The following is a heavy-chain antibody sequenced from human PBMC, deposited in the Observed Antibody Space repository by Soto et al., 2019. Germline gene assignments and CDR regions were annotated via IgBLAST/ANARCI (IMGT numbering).Heavy chain of an antibody. J-gene: IGHJ1*01. Sequence: QVQLVKSGAELKNPGASVKVACKASGYKFTTYFIHWVRQAPGQGLEWMGMIHPSGDTGYAQKFRGRVTMTIDTSTTTADMELRNLTSEDTAVYFSVRGYCTTSPCSGDFQFWGQGTLVTVSS. CDR1: GYKFTTYF. D-gene: IGHD2-15*01. CDR3: VRGYCTTSPCSGDFQF. CDR2: IHPSGDT. V-gene: IGHV1-46*01.